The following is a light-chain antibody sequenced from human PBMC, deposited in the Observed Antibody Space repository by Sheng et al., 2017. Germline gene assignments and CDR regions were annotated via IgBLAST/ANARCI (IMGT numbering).Light chain of an antibody. CDR2: DAS. J-gene: IGKJ4*01. Sequence: EIVLTQSPGTLSSSPGERATLSCRASESVSTNYLAWYQQKPGQPPRLLMHDASSRATGIPDRFSGSGSGTDFTLTITRLEPEDSAVYYCHQYGNSPLTFGGGTKVEV. CDR1: ESVSTNY. CDR3: HQYGNSPLT. V-gene: IGKV3-20*01.